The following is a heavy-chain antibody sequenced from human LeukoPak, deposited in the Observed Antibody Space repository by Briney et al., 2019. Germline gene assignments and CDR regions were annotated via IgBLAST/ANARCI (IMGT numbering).Heavy chain of an antibody. CDR3: ARQTSRFDP. J-gene: IGHJ5*02. V-gene: IGHV4-38-2*02. Sequence: SETLSLTCTVSGYSISSGYYWGWIRQRPGQGLEYIGGVYYTGTASYAPSFKSRVTMSVDTSRNQFSLKLTSMTDADTAFYYCARQTSRFDPWGQGILVTVSS. CDR1: GYSISSGYY. CDR2: VYYTGTA.